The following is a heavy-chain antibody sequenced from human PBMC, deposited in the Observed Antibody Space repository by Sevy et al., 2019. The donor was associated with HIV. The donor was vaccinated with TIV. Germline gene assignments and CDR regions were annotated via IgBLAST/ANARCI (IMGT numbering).Heavy chain of an antibody. Sequence: GGSLRLSCAASGFTVSRYVMHWVRQAPGKGLEWVALIWDDGSDKYYADSVKGRFTISRDNSKNMLYLQMNSLRPEDTAVYYCARDLVGATSDWGQGTLVTVSS. V-gene: IGHV3-30*04. CDR3: ARDLVGATSD. CDR1: GFTVSRYV. D-gene: IGHD1-26*01. CDR2: IWDDGSDK. J-gene: IGHJ4*02.